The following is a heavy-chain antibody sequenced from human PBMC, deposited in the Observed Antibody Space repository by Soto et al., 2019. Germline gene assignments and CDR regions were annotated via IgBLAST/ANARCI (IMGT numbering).Heavy chain of an antibody. Sequence: QVQLVESGGGVVQPGRSLRLSCAASGFTFSSYAMHWVRQAPGKGLEWVAVISYDGSNKYYADSVKGRFTISRDNSKNTLYLHMNSLRAEDTAVYYCARGLELDDILTGYYGWFDPWGQGTLVTVSS. J-gene: IGHJ5*02. D-gene: IGHD3-9*01. CDR1: GFTFSSYA. CDR2: ISYDGSNK. V-gene: IGHV3-30-3*01. CDR3: ARGLELDDILTGYYGWFDP.